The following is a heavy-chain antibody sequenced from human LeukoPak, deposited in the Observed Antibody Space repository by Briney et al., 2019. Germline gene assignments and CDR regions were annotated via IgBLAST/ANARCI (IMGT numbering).Heavy chain of an antibody. D-gene: IGHD6-19*01. CDR2: IRYDGSNK. CDR3: AKAAGRYSSGWDFDY. V-gene: IGHV3-30*02. CDR1: GFTFSSYG. Sequence: GGSLRLSCAASGFTFSSYGMHWVRQAPGKGLEWVAFIRYDGSNKYYADSVKGRFTISRDNSKNTLYLQMNSLRAEDTAVYYCAKAAGRYSSGWDFDYGGQGTLVTVSS. J-gene: IGHJ4*02.